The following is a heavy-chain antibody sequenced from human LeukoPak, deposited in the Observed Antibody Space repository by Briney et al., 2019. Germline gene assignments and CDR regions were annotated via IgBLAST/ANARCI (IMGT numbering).Heavy chain of an antibody. D-gene: IGHD4-11*01. CDR1: GGSIGDFY. J-gene: IGHJ4*02. CDR3: ARGYTNYPYYFDY. Sequence: SGTLSLTCTVSGGSIGDFYWSWIRQSPTKGLEWIGHIYYTGSARYNPSLRSRVSISVDTSKNQLSLKLTSVTAADTAVYFCARGYTNYPYYFDYWGQGTLVTVSS. V-gene: IGHV4-59*01. CDR2: IYYTGSA.